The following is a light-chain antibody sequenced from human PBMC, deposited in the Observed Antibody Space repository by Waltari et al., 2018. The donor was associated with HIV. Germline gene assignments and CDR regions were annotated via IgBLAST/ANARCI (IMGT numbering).Light chain of an antibody. Sequence: QPVLTQPHSASASLGASVTLTCTLSSGYRNYHVDWYQKRPGKGPRFVMRVGTGGIVGSKWDGIPDRFSVLGSGLNRYLTIKNIQEEDESDYHCGADHGSGSNFRWVFGGGTKLTVL. CDR2: VGTGGIVG. J-gene: IGLJ3*02. CDR3: GADHGSGSNFRWV. V-gene: IGLV9-49*01. CDR1: SGYRNYH.